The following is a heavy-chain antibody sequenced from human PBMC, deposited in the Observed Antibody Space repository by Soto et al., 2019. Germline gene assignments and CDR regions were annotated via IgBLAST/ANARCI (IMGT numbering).Heavy chain of an antibody. CDR2: IWYDGSNK. D-gene: IGHD3-10*01. CDR1: GFTFSSYG. CDR3: ARDQPGSHFDP. J-gene: IGHJ5*02. V-gene: IGHV3-33*01. Sequence: GGSLRLSCAASGFTFSSYGMHWVRQAPGKGLEWVAVIWYDGSNKYYADSVKGRFTISRDNSKNTLYLQMNSLRAEDTAVYYCARDQPGSHFDPWGQGTLVTVSS.